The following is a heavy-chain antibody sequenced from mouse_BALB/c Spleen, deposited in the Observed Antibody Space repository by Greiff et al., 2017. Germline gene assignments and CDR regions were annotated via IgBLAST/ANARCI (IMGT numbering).Heavy chain of an antibody. V-gene: IGHV14-3*02. CDR1: GFNIKDTY. Sequence: VQLQQSGAELVKPGASVKLSCTASGFNIKDTYMHWVKQRPEQGLEWIGRIDPANGNTKYDPKFQGKATITADTSSNTAYLQLSSLTSEDTAVYYCARLGPYDYDGNYAMDYWGQGTSVTVSS. CDR3: ARLGPYDYDGNYAMDY. CDR2: IDPANGNT. D-gene: IGHD2-4*01. J-gene: IGHJ4*01.